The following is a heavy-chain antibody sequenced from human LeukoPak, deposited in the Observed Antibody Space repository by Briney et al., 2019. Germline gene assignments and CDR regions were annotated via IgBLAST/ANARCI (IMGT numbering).Heavy chain of an antibody. J-gene: IGHJ4*02. CDR2: ISSSSSTT. CDR3: ARGVSFDY. V-gene: IGHV3-48*01. CDR1: GFTFSSYA. Sequence: GGSLRLSCAASGFTFSSYAMNWVRQAPGKGLEWVSYISSSSSTTYYADSVKGRFTISRDNAKNSLYLQMNSLRAEDTAVYYCARGVSFDYWGQGTLVTVSS.